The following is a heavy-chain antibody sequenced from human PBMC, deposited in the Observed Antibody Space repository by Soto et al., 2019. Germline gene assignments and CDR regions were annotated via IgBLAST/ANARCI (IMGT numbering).Heavy chain of an antibody. V-gene: IGHV6-1*01. J-gene: IGHJ4*02. CDR3: ARDRRMGGSYYVPLDY. CDR2: TYYRSNWYN. CDR1: GDSVSSNSAA. D-gene: IGHD1-26*01. Sequence: PSQTLSLASAISGDSVSSNSAACNFIRRSPSRGLEWLGRTYYRSNWYNDYAVSVKSRITINPDTSKNQFSLQLNSVTPEDTAVYYCARDRRMGGSYYVPLDYWGQGTLVTVSS.